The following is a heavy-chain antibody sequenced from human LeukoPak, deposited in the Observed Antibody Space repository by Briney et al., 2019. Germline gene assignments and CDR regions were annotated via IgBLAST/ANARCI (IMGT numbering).Heavy chain of an antibody. Sequence: SETLSLTCSVSGVSISSLNWWSWVRQPPGKGLEWLGQIYHNGSTNYNPSLKSRVTISVDKSKKQFSLKLSSVTAADTAVYYCARSFGDRSGYFPQPLSFDPWGQGTLVAVSS. V-gene: IGHV4-4*02. CDR2: IYHNGST. D-gene: IGHD3-22*01. J-gene: IGHJ5*02. CDR1: GVSISSLNW. CDR3: ARSFGDRSGYFPQPLSFDP.